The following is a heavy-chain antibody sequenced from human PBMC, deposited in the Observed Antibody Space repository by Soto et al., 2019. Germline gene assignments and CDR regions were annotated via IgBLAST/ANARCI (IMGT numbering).Heavy chain of an antibody. J-gene: IGHJ6*02. V-gene: IGHV3-73*01. CDR1: GFTFSGSA. D-gene: IGHD2-2*02. CDR3: TRLGEVPAAIDAHYYYYGMDV. Sequence: GGSLRLSCAASGFTFSGSAMHWVRQASGKGLEWVGRIRSKANSYATAYAASVKGRFTISRDDSKNTAYLQMNSLKTEDTAVYYCTRLGEVPAAIDAHYYYYGMDVWGQGTTVTVSS. CDR2: IRSKANSYAT.